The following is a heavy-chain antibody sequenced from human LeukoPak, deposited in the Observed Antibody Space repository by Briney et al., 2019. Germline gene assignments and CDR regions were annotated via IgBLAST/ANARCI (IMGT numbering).Heavy chain of an antibody. CDR2: ITWNSGSI. D-gene: IGHD4/OR15-4a*01. Sequence: GGSLRLSCAASGFTFDDYAMHWVRQAPGKGLEWVSGITWNSGSIGYADSVKGRFTISRDNAKNSLYLQMNSLRAEDMALYYCAKDGGYDYGANSGSHYFDYWGQGTLVTVSS. CDR1: GFTFDDYA. CDR3: AKDGGYDYGANSGSHYFDY. V-gene: IGHV3-9*03. J-gene: IGHJ4*02.